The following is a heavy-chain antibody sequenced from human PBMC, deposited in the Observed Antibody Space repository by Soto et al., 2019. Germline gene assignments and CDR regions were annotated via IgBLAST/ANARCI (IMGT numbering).Heavy chain of an antibody. CDR3: AKGGNGDYDFWSGYTFDY. Sequence: EVQLLESGGGLLQPGGSLRLSCAASGFTFSSYAMSWVRQAPGKGLEWVSAISGSGGSTYYADSVKGRFTISRDNSKNTLYLQMNSLRAEDTAVYYCAKGGNGDYDFWSGYTFDYWGQGTLVTVSS. V-gene: IGHV3-23*01. CDR2: ISGSGGST. CDR1: GFTFSSYA. J-gene: IGHJ4*02. D-gene: IGHD3-3*01.